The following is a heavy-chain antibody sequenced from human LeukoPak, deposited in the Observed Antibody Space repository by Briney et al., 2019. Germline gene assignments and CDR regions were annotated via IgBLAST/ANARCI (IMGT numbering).Heavy chain of an antibody. V-gene: IGHV3-74*01. CDR2: INTDGSST. Sequence: PGGSLRLSCAASGFTVSSNYMSWVRQAPGKGLVWVSRINTDGSSTRYADSVKGRFTISRDNAKNTLYLQMNSLRAEDTAVYYCARDRDWNSVGPLGYWGQGTLVTVSS. D-gene: IGHD1-7*01. CDR1: GFTVSSNY. CDR3: ARDRDWNSVGPLGY. J-gene: IGHJ4*02.